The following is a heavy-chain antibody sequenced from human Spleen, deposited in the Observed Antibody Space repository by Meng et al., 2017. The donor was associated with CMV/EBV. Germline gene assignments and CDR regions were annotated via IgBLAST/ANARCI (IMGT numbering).Heavy chain of an antibody. V-gene: IGHV4-34*01. CDR1: GSFSGYY. CDR3: ARSMRYCSSTSCLNWFDP. CDR2: INHSGST. Sequence: GSFSGYYWSWIRPPPGKGLEWIGEINHSGSTNYNPSLKSRVTISVDTSKNQFSLKLSSVTAADTAVYYCARSMRYCSSTSCLNWFDPWGQGTLVTVSS. J-gene: IGHJ5*02. D-gene: IGHD2-2*01.